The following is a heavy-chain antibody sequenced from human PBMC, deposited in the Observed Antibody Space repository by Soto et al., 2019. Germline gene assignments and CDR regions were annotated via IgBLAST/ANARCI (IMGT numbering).Heavy chain of an antibody. Sequence: SVKVSCKASGGTFSSYAISWVRQAPGQGLEWMGGIIPIFGTANYAQKFQGRVTVTADESTSTAYMELRSLRSDDTAVYYCASPNPYYYGSGSYGYYYYGMDVWGQGTTVTVSS. J-gene: IGHJ6*02. CDR1: GGTFSSYA. D-gene: IGHD3-10*01. CDR2: IIPIFGTA. V-gene: IGHV1-69*13. CDR3: ASPNPYYYGSGSYGYYYYGMDV.